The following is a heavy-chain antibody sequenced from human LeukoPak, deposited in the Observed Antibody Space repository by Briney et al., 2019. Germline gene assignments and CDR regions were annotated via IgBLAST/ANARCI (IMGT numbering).Heavy chain of an antibody. CDR3: ARDYGSSWANWFDP. CDR2: ISSSSSSYI. CDR1: GFTFSSYS. V-gene: IGHV3-21*01. Sequence: GGSLRLSCAASGFTFSSYSMNWVRQAPGKGLEWVSSISSSSSSYIYYADSVKGRFTISRDNAKNSLYLQMNSLRAEDTAVYYCARDYGSSWANWFDPWGQGTLVTVSS. J-gene: IGHJ5*02. D-gene: IGHD6-13*01.